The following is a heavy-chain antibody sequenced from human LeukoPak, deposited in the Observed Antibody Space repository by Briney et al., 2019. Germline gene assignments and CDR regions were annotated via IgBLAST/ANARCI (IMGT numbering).Heavy chain of an antibody. CDR2: IKQDETEK. CDR1: GFTFSNFW. CDR3: ATFGGSSSSDYFDY. Sequence: GGSLRLSCTASGFTFSNFWMGWVRQAPGKGLEWVANIKQDETEKFYLGSVKGRFTISRDNAKNTLYLQMNSLRAEDTAVYYCATFGGSSSSDYFDYWGQGTLVTVSS. J-gene: IGHJ4*02. D-gene: IGHD6-6*01. V-gene: IGHV3-7*03.